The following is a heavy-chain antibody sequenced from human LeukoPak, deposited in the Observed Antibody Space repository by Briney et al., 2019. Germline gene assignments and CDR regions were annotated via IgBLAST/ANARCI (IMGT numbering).Heavy chain of an antibody. CDR2: INSDGSST. CDR3: ARGSRVGATFGY. Sequence: SGGSLRLSCAASGFTFSSYWMHWVRQAPGKGLVWVSRINSDGSSTSYADSVKGRFTISRDNAKNTLYLQMNSLRAEDTAVYYCARGSRVGATFGYWGQGTLVTVSS. V-gene: IGHV3-74*01. CDR1: GFTFSSYW. J-gene: IGHJ4*02. D-gene: IGHD1-26*01.